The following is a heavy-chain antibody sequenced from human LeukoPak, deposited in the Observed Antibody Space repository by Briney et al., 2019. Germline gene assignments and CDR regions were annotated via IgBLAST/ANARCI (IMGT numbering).Heavy chain of an antibody. CDR3: ARDGFLTDSGDAFDI. CDR1: GYTFTSYG. CDR2: ISAYNGNT. J-gene: IGHJ3*02. Sequence: GASVKVSCKASGYTFTSYGISWVRQAPGQGLEWMGWISAYNGNTNYAQKLQGRVTMTTDTSTSTAYMELRSLRSDDTAVYYCARDGFLTDSGDAFDIWGQGTMVTVSS. V-gene: IGHV1-18*01. D-gene: IGHD3-9*01.